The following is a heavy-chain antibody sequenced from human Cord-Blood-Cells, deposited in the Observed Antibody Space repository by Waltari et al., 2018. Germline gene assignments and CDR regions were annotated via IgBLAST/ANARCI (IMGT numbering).Heavy chain of an antibody. CDR2: IYYSGTP. CDR1: GGSISSSSYY. Sequence: QLQLQESGPGLVKPSETLSLTCTVSGGSISSSSYYWGWIRQPPGKGLEWIGSIYYSGTPYSNPSLKSRVTISVDTSKNQFSLKLSSVTAADTAVYYCARLGERGYSYGRDYWGQGTLVTVSS. J-gene: IGHJ4*02. CDR3: ARLGERGYSYGRDY. V-gene: IGHV4-39*01. D-gene: IGHD5-18*01.